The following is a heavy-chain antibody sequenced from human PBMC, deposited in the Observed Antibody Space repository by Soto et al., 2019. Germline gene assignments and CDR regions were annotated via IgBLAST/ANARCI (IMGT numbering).Heavy chain of an antibody. CDR2: IHYNGNT. J-gene: IGHJ4*02. CDR3: AREGNLGRWIPPLDS. Sequence: QVQLQVSGPGLVKPSETLSLTCTVSGDSISSYSWSWIRQPPGKGLEWIGNIHYNGNTKYPPSFTSRVTMSIDTSKNHFSLKLISVTTADTAVYFCAREGNLGRWIPPLDSWGQGTLVTVSS. V-gene: IGHV4-59*01. CDR1: GDSISSYS. D-gene: IGHD2-2*03.